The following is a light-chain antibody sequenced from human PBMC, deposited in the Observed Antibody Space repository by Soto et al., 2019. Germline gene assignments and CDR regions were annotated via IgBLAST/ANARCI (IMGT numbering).Light chain of an antibody. V-gene: IGKV3-11*01. CDR1: QSLSFN. CDR3: QQRQYWPPIT. J-gene: IGKJ5*01. Sequence: EIVMTQSPDTLSLSPGQRATLSCRASQSLSFNLAWYQQKPGQAPRLLIYDASNRAAGIPARFSGGGSGTDFTLTISSLEPEDFAIYYCQQRQYWPPITFGQGTRLEIK. CDR2: DAS.